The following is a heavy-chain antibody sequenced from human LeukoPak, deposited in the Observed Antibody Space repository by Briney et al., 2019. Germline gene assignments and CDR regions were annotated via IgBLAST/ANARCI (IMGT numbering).Heavy chain of an antibody. V-gene: IGHV3-30*02. J-gene: IGHJ4*02. Sequence: PGGSLRLSCAASGFTFNTYGMHWVRQAPGKGLEWVAFIRNHGREMFYADSVKGRFTISRDNSKNTLFLQMNSLRPEDMAVYFCAKDRPRQEGASHKELDSWAQGPLFTVSS. D-gene: IGHD1-26*01. CDR2: IRNHGREM. CDR3: AKDRPRQEGASHKELDS. CDR1: GFTFNTYG.